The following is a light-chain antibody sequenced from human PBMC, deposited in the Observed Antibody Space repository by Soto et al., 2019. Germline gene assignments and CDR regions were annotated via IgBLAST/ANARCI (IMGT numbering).Light chain of an antibody. CDR3: QQYNSFQT. Sequence: DIQMTQSPSTLSASVGDRVTITCRASQSISSWLAWYQQKPAKAPKLLIYKASSLESGVPSWFSGSGSGTYFTLTISLLQPDDFATYYCQQYNSFQTFGQGTKVEIK. CDR1: QSISSW. CDR2: KAS. V-gene: IGKV1-5*03. J-gene: IGKJ1*01.